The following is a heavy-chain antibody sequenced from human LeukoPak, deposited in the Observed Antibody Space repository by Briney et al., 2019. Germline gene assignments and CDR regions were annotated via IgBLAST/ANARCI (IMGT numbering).Heavy chain of an antibody. D-gene: IGHD3-3*01. V-gene: IGHV1-69*04. J-gene: IGHJ5*02. CDR3: ARVYYDFWSGTVQNWFDP. CDR1: GGTFSSYA. Sequence: SVKVSCKASGGTFSSYAISWVRQAPGQGPEWMGRIIPILGIANYAQKFQGRVTITADKSTSTAYMELSSLRSEDTAVYYCARVYYDFWSGTVQNWFDPWGQGTLVTVSS. CDR2: IIPILGIA.